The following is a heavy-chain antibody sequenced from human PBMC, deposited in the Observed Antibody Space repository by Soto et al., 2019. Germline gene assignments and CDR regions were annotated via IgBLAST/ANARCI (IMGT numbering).Heavy chain of an antibody. D-gene: IGHD3-22*01. CDR2: INAGNGNT. Sequence: ASVKVSCKASGYTFTSYAMHWVRQAPGQRLEWMRWINAGNGNTKYAQKLQGRVTMTTDTSASTAYMELRSLRSDDTAVYYCAREGYDSSGYYYSTGYYYYGMDVWGQGTTVTVSS. CDR1: GYTFTSYA. J-gene: IGHJ6*02. V-gene: IGHV1-3*01. CDR3: AREGYDSSGYYYSTGYYYYGMDV.